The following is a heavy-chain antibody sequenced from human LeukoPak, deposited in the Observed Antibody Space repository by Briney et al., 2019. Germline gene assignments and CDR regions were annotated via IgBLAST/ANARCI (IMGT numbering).Heavy chain of an antibody. J-gene: IGHJ6*02. CDR1: GFTFSSYS. D-gene: IGHD2-2*02. V-gene: IGHV3-66*01. CDR3: ARELGYCSSTSCYTPYYGMDV. Sequence: TGGSLRLSCAASGFTFSSYSMNWVRQAPGKGLEWVSVIYSGGSTYYADSVKGRFTISRDNSKNTLYLQMNSLRAEDTAVYYCARELGYCSSTSCYTPYYGMDVWGQGTTVTVSS. CDR2: IYSGGST.